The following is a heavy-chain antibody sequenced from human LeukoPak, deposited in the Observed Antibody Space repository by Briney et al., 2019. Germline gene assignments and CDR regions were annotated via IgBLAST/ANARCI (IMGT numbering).Heavy chain of an antibody. Sequence: GGSLRLSCAASGFTFSSYGMHWVRQAPGKGLEWVAVISYDGSNKYYADSVKGRFTISRDNSKNTLYLQMNSLRAEDTAVYYCAKDRGSGSYFSPIYGMDVWGQGTTVTVSS. J-gene: IGHJ6*02. CDR2: ISYDGSNK. D-gene: IGHD3-10*01. CDR1: GFTFSSYG. CDR3: AKDRGSGSYFSPIYGMDV. V-gene: IGHV3-30*18.